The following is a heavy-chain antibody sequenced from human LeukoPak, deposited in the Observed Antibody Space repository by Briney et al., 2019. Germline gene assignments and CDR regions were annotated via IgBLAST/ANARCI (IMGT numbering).Heavy chain of an antibody. J-gene: IGHJ1*01. V-gene: IGHV1-18*01. CDR2: ISAYNGYT. Sequence: ASVKVSCKASGYTFTNYGISWVRQAPGQGLEWMGWISAYNGYTDYAQKLQFRVTMTTDTSTSTACMELRSLRSDDTAVYYCARDKAVTTEVTQHFQHWGQGTLVTVSS. CDR1: GYTFTNYG. CDR3: ARDKAVTTEVTQHFQH. D-gene: IGHD4-23*01.